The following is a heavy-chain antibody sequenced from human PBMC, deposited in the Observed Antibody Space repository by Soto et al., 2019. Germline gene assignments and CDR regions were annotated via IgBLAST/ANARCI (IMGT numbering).Heavy chain of an antibody. Sequence: RGSLRLSCSASVFTFSSFGMHWFRQAPGKGLEWVAVISYDGSNRFYADSVKGRFTISRDNSKNTLYLQMNSLRPEDTAVYYCAKDLYGSETYTYYCGMDVWGQGTTVTVSS. CDR1: VFTFSSFG. CDR3: AKDLYGSETYTYYCGMDV. CDR2: ISYDGSNR. V-gene: IGHV3-30*18. D-gene: IGHD3-10*01. J-gene: IGHJ6*02.